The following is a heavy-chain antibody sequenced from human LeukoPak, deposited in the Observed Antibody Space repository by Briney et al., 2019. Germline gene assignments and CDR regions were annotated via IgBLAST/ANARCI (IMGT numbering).Heavy chain of an antibody. J-gene: IGHJ4*02. CDR2: MNPNSGNT. CDR1: GYTFTSYD. Sequence: ASVKVSCKASGYTFTSYDINWVRQATGQGLEWMGWMNPNSGNTGYAQKFQGRVTMTRNTSISTAYMELSSLRSEDTAVYYCARRNDYVWGSYRPPKYYFDYWGQGTLVTVSS. D-gene: IGHD3-16*02. CDR3: ARRNDYVWGSYRPPKYYFDY. V-gene: IGHV1-8*01.